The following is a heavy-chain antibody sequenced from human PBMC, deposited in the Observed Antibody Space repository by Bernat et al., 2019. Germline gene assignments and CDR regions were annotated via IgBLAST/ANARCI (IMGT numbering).Heavy chain of an antibody. CDR3: GRGASSSAFAFDF. CDR2: INHSGST. V-gene: IGHV4-34*01. D-gene: IGHD3-10*01. Sequence: QVQLQQWGAGLLKPSETLSLTCAVYGGSFSGYYWTWVRQSPGKGLEWIGDINHSGSTNYNPSLKSRVTISVDSSKNQFCLKLSSVTAADTAVYYCGRGASSSAFAFDFWGQGTPVTVSS. J-gene: IGHJ4*02. CDR1: GGSFSGYY.